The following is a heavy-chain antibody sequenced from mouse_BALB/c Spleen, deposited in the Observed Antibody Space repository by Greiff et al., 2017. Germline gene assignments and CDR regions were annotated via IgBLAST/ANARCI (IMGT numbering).Heavy chain of an antibody. CDR3: ARSGLRRRDYYAMDY. V-gene: IGHV5-17*02. D-gene: IGHD2-4*01. Sequence: EVMLVESGGGLVQPGGSRKLSCAASGFTFSSFGMHWVRQAPEKGLEWVAYISSGSSTIYYADTVKGRFTISRDNPKNTLFLQMTSLRSEDTAMYYCARSGLRRRDYYAMDYWGQGTSVTVSS. CDR1: GFTFSSFG. J-gene: IGHJ4*01. CDR2: ISSGSSTI.